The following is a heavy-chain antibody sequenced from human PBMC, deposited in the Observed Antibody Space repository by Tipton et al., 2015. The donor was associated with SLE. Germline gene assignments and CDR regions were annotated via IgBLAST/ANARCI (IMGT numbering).Heavy chain of an antibody. J-gene: IGHJ4*02. V-gene: IGHV3-23*01. Sequence: SLRLSCAASGFLVNDYAMTWVRQAPRKGLEWVSTINVNGGSTYYPDSVRGRFAISRDNSLNTLYLQMNSLRAEDTAIYFCAKESPWEESWGQGALVTVSS. CDR3: AKESPWEES. D-gene: IGHD1-26*01. CDR1: GFLVNDYA. CDR2: INVNGGST.